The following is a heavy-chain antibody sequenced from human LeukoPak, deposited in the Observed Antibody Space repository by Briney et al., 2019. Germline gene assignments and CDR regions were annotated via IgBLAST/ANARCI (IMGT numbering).Heavy chain of an antibody. V-gene: IGHV1-3*01. D-gene: IGHD6-19*01. J-gene: IGHJ5*02. Sequence: ASVKVSCKASGYTFTSYAMHWVRQAPGQRIEWMGWINAGNGNTKYSQKFQGRVTITRDTSASTAYMELSSLRSEDTAVYYCARDLVAVAGTSWFDPWGQGTLVTVSS. CDR2: INAGNGNT. CDR1: GYTFTSYA. CDR3: ARDLVAVAGTSWFDP.